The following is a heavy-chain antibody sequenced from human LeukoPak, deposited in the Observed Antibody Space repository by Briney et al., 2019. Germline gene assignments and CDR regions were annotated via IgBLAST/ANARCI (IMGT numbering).Heavy chain of an antibody. J-gene: IGHJ4*02. V-gene: IGHV3-30*02. Sequence: GGSLRLSCAASGFTFSSYGMHWVRQAPGKGLEWVAFIRYDGSNKYYADSVKGRFTISRDNSKNTLYLQMNSLRAQDTAVYHCVRPYYSNYVHYFDYWGQGTLVTVSS. D-gene: IGHD4-11*01. CDR2: IRYDGSNK. CDR3: VRPYYSNYVHYFDY. CDR1: GFTFSSYG.